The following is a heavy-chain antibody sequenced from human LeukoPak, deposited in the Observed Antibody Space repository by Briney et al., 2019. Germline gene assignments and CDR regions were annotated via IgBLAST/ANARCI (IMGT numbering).Heavy chain of an antibody. Sequence: GASVKVSCKASGYTFTSYGMSWVRQAPGQGLEWMGWISAYNGNTNYAQKLQGRVTMTTDTSTSTAYMELRSLRSDDTAVYYCAKDAMVRGTFDYWGQGTLVTVSS. V-gene: IGHV1-18*04. CDR1: GYTFTSYG. D-gene: IGHD3-10*01. CDR2: ISAYNGNT. J-gene: IGHJ4*02. CDR3: AKDAMVRGTFDY.